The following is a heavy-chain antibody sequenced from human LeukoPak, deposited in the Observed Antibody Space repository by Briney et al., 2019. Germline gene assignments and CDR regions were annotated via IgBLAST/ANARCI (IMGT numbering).Heavy chain of an antibody. CDR3: ARVRTAYYPDY. CDR1: GFTFNTYT. V-gene: IGHV3-21*01. Sequence: GGSLRLSCVASGFTFNTYTMNWVRQAPGKGLEWVSSISSKSGYIHYADSVKGRFIISRDNAKNSLSLQMNSLRAEDTAVYYCARVRTAYYPDYWGQGTLVTVSS. J-gene: IGHJ4*02. CDR2: ISSKSGYI. D-gene: IGHD3/OR15-3a*01.